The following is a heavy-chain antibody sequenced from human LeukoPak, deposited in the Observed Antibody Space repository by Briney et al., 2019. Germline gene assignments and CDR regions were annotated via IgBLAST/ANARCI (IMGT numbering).Heavy chain of an antibody. CDR2: IYPGDSDT. V-gene: IGHV5-51*01. CDR1: GYSFTSYW. J-gene: IGHJ5*02. CDR3: ARHRGPMGDYSNH. Sequence: GESLQISCKGSGYSFTSYWIGWVRQMPGKGLERIGIIYPGDSDTRYSPSFKGPVTISADKSISTAYLQWSSLKASDTAMYYCARHRGPMGDYSNHWGQGTLVTASS. D-gene: IGHD4-11*01.